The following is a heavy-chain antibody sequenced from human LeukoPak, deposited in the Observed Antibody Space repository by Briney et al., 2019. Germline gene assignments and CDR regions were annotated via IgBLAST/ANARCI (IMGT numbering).Heavy chain of an antibody. CDR2: IKQDGSGI. Sequence: GGSLRLSCAASGFTFSTYWMNWVRQAPGKGLEWVANIKQDGSGIYYVDSVKGRFTISRDNAKNSLYLQMNSLRAEDTAVYYCARAAFAATFDYWGQGNLVIVSS. D-gene: IGHD6-13*01. CDR1: GFTFSTYW. CDR3: ARAAFAATFDY. V-gene: IGHV3-7*01. J-gene: IGHJ4*02.